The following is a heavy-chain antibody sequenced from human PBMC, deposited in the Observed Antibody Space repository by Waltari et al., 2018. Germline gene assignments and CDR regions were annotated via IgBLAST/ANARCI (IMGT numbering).Heavy chain of an antibody. V-gene: IGHV3-9*01. D-gene: IGHD3-16*01. CDR3: ATRGGLAFDF. CDR1: GFPFHDYA. CDR2: ISWNSGSK. Sequence: EVQLVESGGGLVQPGRSLRLSFVASGFPFHDYAMHWVRQAPGKGLEWVAGISWNSGSKEYADSVKGRFTISRDNAKNSLYLQMNSLTPEDTALYFCATRGGLAFDFWGQGTMVTVSS. J-gene: IGHJ3*01.